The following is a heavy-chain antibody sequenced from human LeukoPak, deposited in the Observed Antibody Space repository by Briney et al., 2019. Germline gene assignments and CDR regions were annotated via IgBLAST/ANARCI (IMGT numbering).Heavy chain of an antibody. V-gene: IGHV1-18*01. CDR2: ISPYNGNT. J-gene: IGHJ5*02. Sequence: ASVKVSCKASGYTFTNFSISWVRQAPGQGLEWMGWISPYNGNTDYPQKVQGRVTMTTDTPTSTAYMELRSLRLDDTAVYYCARGGVGHCSGGSCPTSWFDPWGQGTLVTVSS. D-gene: IGHD2-15*01. CDR3: ARGGVGHCSGGSCPTSWFDP. CDR1: GYTFTNFS.